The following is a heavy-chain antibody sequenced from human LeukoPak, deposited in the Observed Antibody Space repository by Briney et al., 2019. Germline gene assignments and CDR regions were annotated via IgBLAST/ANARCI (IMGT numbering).Heavy chain of an antibody. CDR1: GGSFSGYY. V-gene: IGHV4-34*01. J-gene: IGHJ4*02. D-gene: IGHD3-9*01. CDR3: ARRRHYDILTGYYSDFDY. CDR2: INHSGST. Sequence: PSETLSLTCAVYGGSFSGYYWSWIRQPPGKGLEWIGEINHSGSTNYNPSLKSRVTISVDTSKNQFSLKLSSVTAADTAVYYCARRRHYDILTGYYSDFDYWGQGTLVTVSS.